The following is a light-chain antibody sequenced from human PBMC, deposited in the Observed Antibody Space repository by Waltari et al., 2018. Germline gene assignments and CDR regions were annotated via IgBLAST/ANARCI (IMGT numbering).Light chain of an antibody. V-gene: IGLV1-44*01. CDR1: RSNIGSDS. CDR2: SNN. J-gene: IGLJ1*01. Sequence: QSVLTQPPSASGTPGQRVTISCSGSRSNIGSDSVNWYQGLPGTAPKLLFYSNNQRPSEVPDRFSGSKSGTSSALAISGLQSEDEADYYCAAWDASLNGFYVFGTGTKVTVL. CDR3: AAWDASLNGFYV.